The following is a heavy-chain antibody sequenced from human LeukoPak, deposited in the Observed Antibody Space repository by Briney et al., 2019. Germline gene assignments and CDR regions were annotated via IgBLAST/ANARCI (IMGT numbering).Heavy chain of an antibody. CDR2: ISSSSSYI. CDR1: GFTFSSYS. CDR3: ARDAGIAARGFGY. D-gene: IGHD6-6*01. V-gene: IGHV3-21*01. J-gene: IGHJ4*02. Sequence: GGSLRPSCAASGFTFSSYSMNWVRQAPGKGLEWVSSISSSSSYIYYADSVKGRFTISRDNAKNSLYLQMNSLRAEDTAVYYCARDAGIAARGFGYWGQGTLVTVSS.